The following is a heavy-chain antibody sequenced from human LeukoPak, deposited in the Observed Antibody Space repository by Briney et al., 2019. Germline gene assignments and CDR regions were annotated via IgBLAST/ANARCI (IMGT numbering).Heavy chain of an antibody. CDR2: ISAYNGNT. J-gene: IGHJ4*02. V-gene: IGHV1-18*01. CDR3: ARVGSSTHFDY. Sequence: ASVKVSCKASGYTFTSYGISWVRQAPGQGLEWMGWISAYNGNTNYAQKLQGRVTMTTDTSTSTDYMELRSLRSDDTAVYYCARVGSSTHFDYWGQGTLVTVSS. CDR1: GYTFTSYG. D-gene: IGHD6-13*01.